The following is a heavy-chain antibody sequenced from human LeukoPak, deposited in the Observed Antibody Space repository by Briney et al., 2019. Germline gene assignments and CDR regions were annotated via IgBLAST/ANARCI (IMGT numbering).Heavy chain of an antibody. V-gene: IGHV4-4*02. CDR1: GSSISRSNW. J-gene: IGHJ2*01. CDR2: IYHSGST. Sequence: PSETLSLTCAVSGSSISRSNWWSWVRQPPGKGLEWIGEIYHSGSTNYNPSLKSRVTISVDKSKNQFSLKLSSATAADTAVYYCAREDYDDSGAWYFDLWGRGTLVTVSS. D-gene: IGHD3-3*01. CDR3: AREDYDDSGAWYFDL.